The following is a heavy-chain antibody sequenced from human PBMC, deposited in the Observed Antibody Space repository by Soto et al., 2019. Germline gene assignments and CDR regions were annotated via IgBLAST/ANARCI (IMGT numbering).Heavy chain of an antibody. CDR1: GYTFTSHG. V-gene: IGHV1-18*01. CDR2: ISAKNGDT. J-gene: IGHJ6*03. CDR3: AIIVRRTNIDDYHDMDV. D-gene: IGHD2-15*01. Sequence: QVKLVQSGAELKRPGASVKVSCKASGYTFTSHGISWVRQAPGQGLEWMGWISAKNGDTNYAQKFQGRVTLTTDTSTSTGYIELRSLRSEDTAVYYCAIIVRRTNIDDYHDMDVWGTGTTVTVSS.